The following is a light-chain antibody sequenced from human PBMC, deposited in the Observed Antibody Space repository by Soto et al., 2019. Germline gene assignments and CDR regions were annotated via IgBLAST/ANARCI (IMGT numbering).Light chain of an antibody. Sequence: DIQMTQSPSSLSASVGDRVTITCRASQSIRTYLNWYQQKPGKAPRLLIYAASSLQSGVPSRFSGSGSGTDFTLTISSLQPEDFATYYCQQSYSTPPAFGQGKRLEI. CDR2: AAS. CDR1: QSIRTY. V-gene: IGKV1-39*01. J-gene: IGKJ5*01. CDR3: QQSYSTPPA.